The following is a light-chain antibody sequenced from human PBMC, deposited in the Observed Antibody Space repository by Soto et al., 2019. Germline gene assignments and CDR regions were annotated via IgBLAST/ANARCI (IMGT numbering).Light chain of an antibody. CDR3: QQYVTSSPRT. J-gene: IGKJ1*01. Sequence: EIVLTQSPGTLSLSPGERATVSCRASQSVSGSYLAWYQQKPGQPPRLLIYGAFNRAGGIPDRFSGSGSGTDFTLTISRLEPEDFAVYYCQQYVTSSPRTFGQGTKVDIK. CDR1: QSVSGSY. V-gene: IGKV3-20*01. CDR2: GAF.